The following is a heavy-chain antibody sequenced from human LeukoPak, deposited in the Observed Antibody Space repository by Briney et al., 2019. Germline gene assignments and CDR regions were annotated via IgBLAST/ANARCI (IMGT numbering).Heavy chain of an antibody. D-gene: IGHD3-10*01. CDR3: ARSLRWSGSYYILGYNWFDP. V-gene: IGHV1-18*01. Sequence: GASVKVSCKASGYTFTSYGISWVRQAPGQGLEWMGWISAYNGNTNYAQKLQGRVTMTTDTSTSTAYMELRSLRSEDTAVYYCARSLRWSGSYYILGYNWFDPWGQGTLVTVSS. CDR1: GYTFTSYG. J-gene: IGHJ5*02. CDR2: ISAYNGNT.